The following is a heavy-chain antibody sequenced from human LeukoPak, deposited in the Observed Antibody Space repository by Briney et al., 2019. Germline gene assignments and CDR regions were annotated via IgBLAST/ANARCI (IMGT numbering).Heavy chain of an antibody. D-gene: IGHD3-3*01. J-gene: IGHJ6*03. Sequence: GGSLRLSCEASRFTFSIYDMYWVRQAPGKGLECVASISRNSGDYTLYAASVKGRFTISRDNSKNTLYLQMNSLRAEDTAVYYCARAPAPPDYDFWSGYRYYYYHYMDVWGKGTTVTVSS. V-gene: IGHV3-23*01. CDR2: ISRNSGDYT. CDR3: ARAPAPPDYDFWSGYRYYYYHYMDV. CDR1: RFTFSIYD.